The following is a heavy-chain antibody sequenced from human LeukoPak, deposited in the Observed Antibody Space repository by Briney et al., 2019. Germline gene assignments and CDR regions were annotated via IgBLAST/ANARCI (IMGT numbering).Heavy chain of an antibody. D-gene: IGHD3-22*01. CDR1: GITVSTNY. J-gene: IGHJ4*02. CDR3: SSRYYHDSSGYGPLDY. Sequence: GGSLRLSCAASGITVSTNYMSWVRQAPGKGLEWVGFVRRGASGGATYYAASVKDRFIISRDDSKSIAYLQMNSLETEDTAVYYCSSRYYHDSSGYGPLDYWGQGTLVTVSS. V-gene: IGHV3-49*04. CDR2: VRRGASGGAT.